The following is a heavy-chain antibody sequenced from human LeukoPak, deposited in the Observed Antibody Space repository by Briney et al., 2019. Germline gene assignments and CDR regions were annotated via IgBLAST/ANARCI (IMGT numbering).Heavy chain of an antibody. D-gene: IGHD3-22*01. V-gene: IGHV1-2*02. J-gene: IGHJ4*02. Sequence: ASVKVSRKASGYTFTGYYMHWVRQAPGQGLEWMGWINPNSGGTNYAQKFQGRVTMTRDTSISTAYMELSRLRSDDTAVYYCAREYYYDSSGYYYPLGYWGQGTLVTVSS. CDR2: INPNSGGT. CDR3: AREYYYDSSGYYYPLGY. CDR1: GYTFTGYY.